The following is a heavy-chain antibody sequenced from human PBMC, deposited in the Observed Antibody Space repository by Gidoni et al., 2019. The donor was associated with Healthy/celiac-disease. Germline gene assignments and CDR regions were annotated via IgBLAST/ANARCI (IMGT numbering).Heavy chain of an antibody. J-gene: IGHJ6*02. Sequence: QVQLVESGGGVVQPGRSLRLPCAASGFTFSSYGMHWVRQAPGKGLEWVAVISYDGSNKYYADSVKGRFTISRDNSKNTLYLQMNSLRAEDTAVYYCAKVSKGDPDYYYYYGMDVWGQGTTVTVSS. D-gene: IGHD2-21*02. V-gene: IGHV3-30*18. CDR2: ISYDGSNK. CDR3: AKVSKGDPDYYYYYGMDV. CDR1: GFTFSSYG.